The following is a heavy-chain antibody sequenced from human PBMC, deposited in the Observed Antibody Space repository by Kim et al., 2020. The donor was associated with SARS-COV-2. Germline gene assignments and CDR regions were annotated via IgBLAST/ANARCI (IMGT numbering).Heavy chain of an antibody. Sequence: GRFTISRDNSKNTLYLQMNSLRAEDTAVYYCVKDWYYYDSSGYWDDAFDIWGQGTMVTVSS. J-gene: IGHJ3*02. V-gene: IGHV3-23*01. CDR3: VKDWYYYDSSGYWDDAFDI. D-gene: IGHD3-22*01.